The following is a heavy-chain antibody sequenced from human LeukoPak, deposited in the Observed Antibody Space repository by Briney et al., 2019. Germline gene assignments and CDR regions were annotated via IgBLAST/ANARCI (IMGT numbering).Heavy chain of an antibody. CDR2: IYYSGNI. V-gene: IGHV4-59*12. CDR3: ARDKRSYDFWSGYHNWFDP. J-gene: IGHJ5*02. Sequence: PSETLSLTCTVSGGSITSNYWSWIRQPPGEGLEWIGYIYYSGNINYNPSLKSRVTIAVDTSKNQFSLKLISVTAADTAVYYCARDKRSYDFWSGYHNWFDPWGQGTLVTVSS. CDR1: GGSITSNY. D-gene: IGHD3-3*01.